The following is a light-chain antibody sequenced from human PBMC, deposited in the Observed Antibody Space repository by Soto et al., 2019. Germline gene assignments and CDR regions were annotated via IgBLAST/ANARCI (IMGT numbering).Light chain of an antibody. CDR2: EVS. CDR3: SSYTGSNTLIV. V-gene: IGLV2-14*01. J-gene: IGLJ2*01. CDR1: SGDIGYYDY. Sequence: QSALTQPASVSGSPGQSITISCTGTSGDIGYYDYVSWYQQHPGKAPKLIIYEVSDRPSGISNRFSGSKSGNTASLTISGLQAEDEADYYCSSYTGSNTLIVFGGGTKLTVL.